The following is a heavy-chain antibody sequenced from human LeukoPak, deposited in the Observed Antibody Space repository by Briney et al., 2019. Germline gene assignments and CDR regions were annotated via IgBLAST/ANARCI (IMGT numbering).Heavy chain of an antibody. D-gene: IGHD3-10*01. Sequence: PSETLSLTCTVSGGSISSGSYYWSWIRQPAGKGLEWLGRIYTSGSTNYNPSLKSRVTISVDTSKNQFSLKLSSVTAAETAVYYCARHFYYGSGSYYYYGMDVWGQGTTVTVSS. CDR2: IYTSGST. CDR1: GGSISSGSYY. CDR3: ARHFYYGSGSYYYYGMDV. J-gene: IGHJ6*02. V-gene: IGHV4-61*02.